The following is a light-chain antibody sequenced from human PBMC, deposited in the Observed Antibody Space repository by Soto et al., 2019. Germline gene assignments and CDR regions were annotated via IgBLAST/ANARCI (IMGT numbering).Light chain of an antibody. CDR3: QKYNSAPST. Sequence: DIQMTQSPSSLSASVGDRVTITCRASQGSSNYLAWYQQKPGKVPKLLIYAASTLQSGVPSRLSGSGSGTDFTLTISSVQPEDVATYYCQKYNSAPSTFGGGTKVEIK. CDR1: QGSSNY. J-gene: IGKJ4*01. V-gene: IGKV1-27*01. CDR2: AAS.